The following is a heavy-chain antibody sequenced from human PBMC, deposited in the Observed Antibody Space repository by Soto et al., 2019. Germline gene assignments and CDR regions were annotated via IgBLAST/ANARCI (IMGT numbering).Heavy chain of an antibody. CDR1: GGSFSGYS. V-gene: IGHV4-34*01. J-gene: IGHJ5*02. D-gene: IGHD6-19*01. CDR2: INHSGST. CDR3: ARTQVRQCLLRFSPLNWFDP. Sequence: LSLTCAVYGGSFSGYSWSWIRQPPGKGLEWIGEINHSGSTNYNPSLKSRVTISVDTSKNQFSLKLSSVTAADTAVYYCARTQVRQCLLRFSPLNWFDPRGQRTPVTVSS.